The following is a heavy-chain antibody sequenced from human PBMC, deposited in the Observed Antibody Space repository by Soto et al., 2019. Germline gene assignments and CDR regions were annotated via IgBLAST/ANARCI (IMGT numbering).Heavy chain of an antibody. CDR1: GFPFPNAW. CDR3: TTDSYSTIIIVRFDY. CDR2: IKSTIDGGTT. Sequence: PGGSLRLSCAASGFPFPNAWMNWVRQAPGKGLEWVGRIKSTIDGGTTDYAEPVKGRFAISRDDSNNMVYLQMNSLKIEDTAVYYCTTDSYSTIIIVRFDYWGHGTLVTVFS. V-gene: IGHV3-15*07. D-gene: IGHD3-22*01. J-gene: IGHJ4*01.